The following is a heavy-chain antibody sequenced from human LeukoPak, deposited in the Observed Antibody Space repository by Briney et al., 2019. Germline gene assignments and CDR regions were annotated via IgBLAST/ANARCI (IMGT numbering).Heavy chain of an antibody. CDR1: GFSFSGSA. D-gene: IGHD3-10*01. CDR3: TGNYYGSGSYADFDY. Sequence: GGSLRLSCAASGFSFSGSALHWVRQASGKGREWVGRIRSTANGYATAYAASVKGRFTISRDDSKNTAYLQMDSLKTEDTAVYYCTGNYYGSGSYADFDYWGQGTLVTVSS. CDR2: IRSTANGYAT. J-gene: IGHJ4*02. V-gene: IGHV3-73*01.